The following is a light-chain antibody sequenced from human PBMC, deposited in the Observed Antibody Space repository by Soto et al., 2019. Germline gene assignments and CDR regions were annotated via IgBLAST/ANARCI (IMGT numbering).Light chain of an antibody. Sequence: DIVMTQSPLSLPVTPGEPASISCRSSQSLLHSNGYTYLDWYLQKPGQSPQVLIYLGSYRASGVPDRFSASGSGSDFTLKISRVEAEDFGVYYCMQAVQTPHTFGQGTKLEL. CDR3: MQAVQTPHT. V-gene: IGKV2-28*01. CDR2: LGS. J-gene: IGKJ2*01. CDR1: QSLLHSNGYTY.